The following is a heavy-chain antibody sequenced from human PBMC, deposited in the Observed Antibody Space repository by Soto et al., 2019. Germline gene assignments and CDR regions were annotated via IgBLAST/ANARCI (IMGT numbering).Heavy chain of an antibody. D-gene: IGHD2-2*02. CDR3: ARHGDIVVVPAAIMPPYYFDY. V-gene: IGHV4-39*01. Sequence: PSETLSLTCTVSGGSISSSSYYWGWIRQPPGKGLECIGSIYYSGSTYYNPSLKSRVTISVDTSKNQFSLKLSSVTAADTAVYYCARHGDIVVVPAAIMPPYYFDYWGQGTLVTVSS. CDR2: IYYSGST. CDR1: GGSISSSSYY. J-gene: IGHJ4*02.